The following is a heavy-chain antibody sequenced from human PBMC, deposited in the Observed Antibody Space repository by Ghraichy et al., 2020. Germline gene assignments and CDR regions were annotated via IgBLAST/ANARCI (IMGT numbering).Heavy chain of an antibody. J-gene: IGHJ6*02. V-gene: IGHV4-61*01. CDR2: IYYSGST. CDR1: GGSVSSGSYY. CDR3: ASLVVPAATDEYYYYYYGMDV. D-gene: IGHD2-2*01. Sequence: SETLSLTCTVSGGSVSSGSYYWSWIRQPPGKGLEWIGYIYYSGSTNYNPSLKSRVTISVDTSKNQFSLKLSSVTAADTAVYYCASLVVPAATDEYYYYYYGMDVWGQGTTVTVSS.